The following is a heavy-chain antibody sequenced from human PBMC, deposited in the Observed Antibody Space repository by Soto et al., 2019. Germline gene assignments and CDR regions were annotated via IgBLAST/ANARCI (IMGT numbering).Heavy chain of an antibody. D-gene: IGHD3-22*01. CDR2: IIPIFGTA. V-gene: IGHV1-69*13. Sequence: SVKVSCKASGGTFSSYAISWVRQAPGQGLEWMGGIIPIFGTANYAQKFQGRVTITADESTSTAYMELSSLRSEDTAVYYCARDSHYYDSSGYYYPLDYWGQGTLVTVS. CDR1: GGTFSSYA. CDR3: ARDSHYYDSSGYYYPLDY. J-gene: IGHJ4*02.